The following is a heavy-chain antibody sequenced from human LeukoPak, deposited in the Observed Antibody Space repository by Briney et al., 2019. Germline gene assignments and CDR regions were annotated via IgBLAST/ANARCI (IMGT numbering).Heavy chain of an antibody. D-gene: IGHD2-15*01. V-gene: IGHV3-74*01. CDR3: ARGRDGGFDI. CDR2: IDSDGSRT. J-gene: IGHJ3*02. Sequence: GGSLRLSCVASGFTFSSSWMHWVRQIPGKGLVWVSNIDSDGSRTNYADSVKGRFTISRDNAKNTLYLQMTSRRADDTAMYYCARGRDGGFDIWGQGTMVTVSS. CDR1: GFTFSSSW.